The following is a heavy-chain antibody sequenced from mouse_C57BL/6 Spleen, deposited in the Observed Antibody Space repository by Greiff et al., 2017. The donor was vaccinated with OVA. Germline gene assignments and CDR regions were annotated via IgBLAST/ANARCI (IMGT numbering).Heavy chain of an antibody. CDR1: GYTFTSYW. D-gene: IGHD1-1*01. CDR3: ARGSTVVDNFDY. J-gene: IGHJ2*01. CDR2: IDPSDSYT. Sequence: QVQLQQPGAELVKPGASVKLSCKASGYTFTSYWMQWVKQRPGQGLEWIGEIDPSDSYTNYNQKFKGKATLTVDTSSSTAYMQLSSLTSEDSAVYYCARGSTVVDNFDYWGQGTTLTVSS. V-gene: IGHV1-50*01.